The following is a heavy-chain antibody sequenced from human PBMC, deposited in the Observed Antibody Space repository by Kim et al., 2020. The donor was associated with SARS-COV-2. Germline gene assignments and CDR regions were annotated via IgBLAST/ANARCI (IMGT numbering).Heavy chain of an antibody. Sequence: SETLSLTCAVYGGSFSGYYWSWIRQPPGKGLEWIGEINHSGSTNYNPSLKSRVTISVDTSKNQFSLKLSSVTAADTAVYYCARRCGAFRYVVLDRWGLGQFDPWGQGTLVTVSS. CDR2: INHSGST. J-gene: IGHJ5*02. D-gene: IGHD2-21*01. CDR1: GGSFSGYY. CDR3: ARRCGAFRYVVLDRWGLGQFDP. V-gene: IGHV4-34*01.